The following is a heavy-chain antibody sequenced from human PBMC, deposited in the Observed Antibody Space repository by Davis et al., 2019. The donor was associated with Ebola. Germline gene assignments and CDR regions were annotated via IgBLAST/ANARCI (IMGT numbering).Heavy chain of an antibody. V-gene: IGHV1-18*04. CDR2: ISAYNGNT. CDR1: GYTFTSYG. CDR3: ARGRGGPSNSRARYYYYYMDV. J-gene: IGHJ6*03. D-gene: IGHD3-10*01. Sequence: ASVKVSCKASGYTFTSYGISWVRQAPGQGLEWMGWISAYNGNTNYAQKLQGRVTMTTDTSTSTAYMELRSLRSDDTAVYYCARGRGGPSNSRARYYYYYMDVWGKGTTVTVSS.